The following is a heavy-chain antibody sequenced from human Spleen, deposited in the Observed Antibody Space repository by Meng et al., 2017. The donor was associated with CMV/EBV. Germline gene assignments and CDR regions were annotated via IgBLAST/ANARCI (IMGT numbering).Heavy chain of an antibody. CDR3: VRDYSYRMDV. V-gene: IGHV3-20*04. Sequence: GGSLRLSCVGSGFTFGDFGMGWVRQGPGKGLEWVSGIHGKGTSSGYSDSVRGRFSISRDNGKSTLYLQMNSLRAEDTAVYYCVRDYSYRMDVWGQGTTVTVSS. CDR1: GFTFGDFG. CDR2: IHGKGTSS. D-gene: IGHD2-21*01. J-gene: IGHJ6*02.